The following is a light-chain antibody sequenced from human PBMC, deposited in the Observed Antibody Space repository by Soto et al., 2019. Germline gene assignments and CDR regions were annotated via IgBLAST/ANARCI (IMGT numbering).Light chain of an antibody. CDR1: QSISPW. J-gene: IGKJ2*01. CDR3: QQYRGRPYT. V-gene: IGKV1-5*03. Sequence: DIQMTQSPSTLSAYVGERVTITCRASQSISPWLAWYQKKPGKAPNLLIYRASNLQTGVPSRFSGSGPGTEFTLTINSLQPDDFATYYCQQYRGRPYTFGQGTKLEIE. CDR2: RAS.